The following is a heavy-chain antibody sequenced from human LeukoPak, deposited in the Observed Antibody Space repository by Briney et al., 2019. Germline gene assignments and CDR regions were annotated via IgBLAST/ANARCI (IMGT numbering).Heavy chain of an antibody. CDR1: GFTFGDYT. D-gene: IGHD1-26*01. V-gene: IGHV3-49*03. Sequence: GGSLRLSCTASGFTFGDYTMTWFRQAPGKGLEWVGFIRSKAYGGTTEDAASMKGRFTISRDDSKSIVYLQMNSLKTEDTAVYYCSRGGSNSPFDYWGQGTLVTVSS. CDR3: SRGGSNSPFDY. CDR2: IRSKAYGGTT. J-gene: IGHJ4*02.